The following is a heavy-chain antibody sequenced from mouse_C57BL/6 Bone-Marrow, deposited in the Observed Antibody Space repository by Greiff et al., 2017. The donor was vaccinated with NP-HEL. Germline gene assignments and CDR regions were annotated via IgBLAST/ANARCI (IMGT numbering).Heavy chain of an antibody. CDR2: IDPSASYT. V-gene: IGHV1-69*01. D-gene: IGHD2-4*01. CDR1: GYTFTSYW. J-gene: IGHJ3*01. Sequence: QVQLQQPGAELVMPGASVKLSCKASGYTFTSYWMHWVKQRPGQGLEWIGEIDPSASYTNYNQKFKGKSTLTVDKSSSTAYMQLSSLTSEDSAVYYCARRIYYDYDWFAYWGQGTLVTVSA. CDR3: ARRIYYDYDWFAY.